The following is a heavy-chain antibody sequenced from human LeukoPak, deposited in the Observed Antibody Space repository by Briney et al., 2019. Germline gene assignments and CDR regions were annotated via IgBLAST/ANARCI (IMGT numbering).Heavy chain of an antibody. CDR3: ARRRRYYYGSGSYFFDW. D-gene: IGHD3-10*01. CDR1: GGSFSGYY. J-gene: IGHJ4*02. V-gene: IGHV4-34*01. Sequence: SETLSLTCAVYGGSFSGYYWSWIRQPPGKGLEWIGEINHSGSTNYNPSLKSRVTISVDTSKNQFSLKLRSVTAADTAVYYCARRRRYYYGSGSYFFDWWGQGTLVTVSS. CDR2: INHSGST.